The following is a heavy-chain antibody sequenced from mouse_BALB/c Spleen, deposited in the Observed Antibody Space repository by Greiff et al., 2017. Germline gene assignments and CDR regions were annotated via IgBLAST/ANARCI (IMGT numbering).Heavy chain of an antibody. CDR1: GYTFTSYT. J-gene: IGHJ3*01. V-gene: IGHV1-4*01. CDR2: INPSSGYT. D-gene: IGHD4-1*01. CDR3: ARGLGRDWFAY. Sequence: QVQLQQSGAELARPGASVKMSCKASGYTFTSYTMHWVKQRPGQGLEWIGYINPSSGYTNYNQKFKDKATLTADKSSSTAYMQLSSLTSEDSAVYYCARGLGRDWFAYWGQGTLVTVSA.